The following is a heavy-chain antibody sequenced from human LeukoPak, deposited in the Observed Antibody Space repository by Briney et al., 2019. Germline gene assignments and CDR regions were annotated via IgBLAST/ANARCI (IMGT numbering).Heavy chain of an antibody. CDR1: GFTFSSYW. CDR3: ARDGCSSTSCQGDYYYYMDV. D-gene: IGHD2-2*01. Sequence: GGSLRLSCAASGFTFSSYWMHWVRQAPGKGLVWVSRVSSDGGSTSYADSVKGRFTISRDSAKNTLYLQMNSLRAEDTAVYYCARDGCSSTSCQGDYYYYMDVWGKGTTVTVSS. CDR2: VSSDGGST. J-gene: IGHJ6*03. V-gene: IGHV3-74*01.